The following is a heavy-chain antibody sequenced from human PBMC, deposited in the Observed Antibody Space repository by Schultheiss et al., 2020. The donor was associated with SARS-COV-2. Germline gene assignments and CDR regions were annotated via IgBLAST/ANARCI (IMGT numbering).Heavy chain of an antibody. Sequence: ETLSLTCVVFGGSFSGNYWSWIRQPPGKGLEWIGYIYYSGSTNYNPSLKSRVTISVDTSKNQFSLKLSSVTAADTAVYYCARATNAIGWFDPWGQGTLVTVSS. D-gene: IGHD2-21*01. V-gene: IGHV4-59*01. CDR3: ARATNAIGWFDP. J-gene: IGHJ5*02. CDR2: IYYSGST. CDR1: GGSFSGNY.